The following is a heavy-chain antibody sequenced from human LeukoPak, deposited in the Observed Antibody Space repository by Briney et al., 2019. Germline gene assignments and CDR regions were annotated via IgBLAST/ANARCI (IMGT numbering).Heavy chain of an antibody. V-gene: IGHV3-74*01. Sequence: GGSLRLSCAASGFTCNYWMHWVRQAPGKGLVWVSRINSDGINTSYADSVKGRFTISRDNAKNTLNLQMNSLRAEDTAVYYCARDLGQYYDTSDNWFDPWGQGTLVTVSS. CDR3: ARDLGQYYDTSDNWFDP. D-gene: IGHD3-22*01. CDR1: GFTCNYW. J-gene: IGHJ5*02. CDR2: INSDGINT.